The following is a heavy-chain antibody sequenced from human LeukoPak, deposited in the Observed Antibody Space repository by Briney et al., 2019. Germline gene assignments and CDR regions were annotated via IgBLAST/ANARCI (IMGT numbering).Heavy chain of an antibody. D-gene: IGHD3-16*02. Sequence: GASVKVSCKASGYAFTSYGISWVRQAPGQGLEWMGWISAYNGNTNYAQKLQGRVTMTTDTSTSTAYMELRSLRSDDTAVYYCARGHGSTFGGVIEKDYWGQGTLVTVSS. J-gene: IGHJ4*02. V-gene: IGHV1-18*01. CDR1: GYAFTSYG. CDR3: ARGHGSTFGGVIEKDY. CDR2: ISAYNGNT.